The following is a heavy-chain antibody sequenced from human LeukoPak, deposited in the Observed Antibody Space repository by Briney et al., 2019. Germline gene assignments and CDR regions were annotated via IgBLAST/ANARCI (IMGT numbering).Heavy chain of an antibody. D-gene: IGHD3-22*01. Sequence: GGSLRLSCVASGFSFDDYAMHWVRQVPGRGLEWVSAISWDSVSIGYTDSVEGRFTISRDNAKNSLHLQMSNVTPEDTALYFCARVGRAPYSENSGYFDAWGQGALVTVSS. J-gene: IGHJ5*02. CDR2: ISWDSVSI. V-gene: IGHV3-9*01. CDR1: GFSFDDYA. CDR3: ARVGRAPYSENSGYFDA.